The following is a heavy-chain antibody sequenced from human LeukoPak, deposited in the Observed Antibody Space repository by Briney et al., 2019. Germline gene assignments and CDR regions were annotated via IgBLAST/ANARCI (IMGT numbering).Heavy chain of an antibody. V-gene: IGHV4-39*07. J-gene: IGHJ3*02. Sequence: PSETLSLTCTVSGGSISSSSYYWGWIRQPPGKGLEWIGSIYYSGSTYYNPSLKSRVTISVDTSKNQFSLKLSSVTAADTAVYYCASSTLNYYGSASYGTQLSAFDIWGQGTMVTVSS. CDR1: GGSISSSSYY. D-gene: IGHD3-10*01. CDR2: IYYSGST. CDR3: ASSTLNYYGSASYGTQLSAFDI.